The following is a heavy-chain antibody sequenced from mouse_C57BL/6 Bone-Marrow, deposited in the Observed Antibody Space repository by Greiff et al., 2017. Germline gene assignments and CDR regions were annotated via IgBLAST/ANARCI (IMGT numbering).Heavy chain of an antibody. J-gene: IGHJ4*01. D-gene: IGHD1-1*01. Sequence: DQLQQSGAELVKPGASVKLSCTASGFNIKDYYMHWVKQRTEQGLEWIGRIDPEDGETKYAPKFQGKATITADTSSNTAYLQLSSLTSEDTAVYYCARGRFTTVVADYAMDYWGQGTSVTVSS. CDR1: GFNIKDYY. CDR3: ARGRFTTVVADYAMDY. V-gene: IGHV14-2*01. CDR2: IDPEDGET.